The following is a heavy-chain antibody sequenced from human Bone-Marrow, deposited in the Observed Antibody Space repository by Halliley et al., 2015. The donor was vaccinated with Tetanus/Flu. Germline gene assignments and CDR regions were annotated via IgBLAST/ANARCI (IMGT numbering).Heavy chain of an antibody. D-gene: IGHD5-12*01. J-gene: IGHJ4*02. CDR3: ARRSLRDGYNYVDY. CDR1: GYIFRSYW. V-gene: IGHV5-51*01. Sequence: MQLVQSGAEVKKPGESLKISCKGSGYIFRSYWIGWVRQMPGKGLEWMGIIYPSDSDTRYSPSFQGQVTISADTSISTAYLQWTSLKASDPAMYDCARRSLRDGYNYVDYWGQGTQVTVSS. CDR2: IYPSDSDT.